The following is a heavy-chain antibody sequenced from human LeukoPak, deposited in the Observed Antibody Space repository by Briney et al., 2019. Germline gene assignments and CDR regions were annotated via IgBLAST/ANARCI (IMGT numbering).Heavy chain of an antibody. CDR3: ARGGSGSYSAGNGPFDY. Sequence: SETLSLTCTVSGGSISSNYWSWIRQPPREGLEWLGYMYHSGSTNYNPTLKSRVTISVDTSKNQFSLKLNSVTAADTAVYYCARGGSGSYSAGNGPFDYWGQGTLVTVSS. CDR1: GGSISSNY. CDR2: MYHSGST. D-gene: IGHD1-26*01. J-gene: IGHJ4*02. V-gene: IGHV4-59*08.